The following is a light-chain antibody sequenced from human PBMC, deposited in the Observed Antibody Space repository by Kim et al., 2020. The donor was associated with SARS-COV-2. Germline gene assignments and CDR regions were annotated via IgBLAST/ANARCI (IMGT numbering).Light chain of an antibody. CDR3: QKCDSAPWT. J-gene: IGKJ1*01. CDR2: AAY. V-gene: IGKV1-27*01. CDR1: QDISNY. Sequence: DIQMTQSPSSLSASVGDRVTITCRASQDISNYLAWFQLKPGKAPKLLIYAAYALQPGVPSRFSGSGSGTDFTLTVTSLQPEDVATYYCQKCDSAPWTFGQGTKVDIK.